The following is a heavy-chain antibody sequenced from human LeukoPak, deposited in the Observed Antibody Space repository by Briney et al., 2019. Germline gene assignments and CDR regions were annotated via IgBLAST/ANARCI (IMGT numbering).Heavy chain of an antibody. Sequence: GGSLRLSCAASRFTFRNYAMSWVRQAPGRGLEWLSIISGTADSKYYADSVKGRFTISGDNPRSTLYLEMKSLRAEDTAVYYCAKADATIGGAFDTWGQGTMVIVSS. V-gene: IGHV3-23*01. J-gene: IGHJ3*02. CDR2: ISGTADSK. CDR1: RFTFRNYA. CDR3: AKADATIGGAFDT. D-gene: IGHD3-16*01.